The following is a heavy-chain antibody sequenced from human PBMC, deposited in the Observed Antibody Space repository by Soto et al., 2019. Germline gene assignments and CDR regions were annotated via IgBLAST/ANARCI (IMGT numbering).Heavy chain of an antibody. CDR3: ARDPAATQKDAFDI. V-gene: IGHV3-48*01. J-gene: IGHJ3*02. Sequence: EVQLVESGGGLVQPGGSLRLSCAASGFTFSSYSMNWVRQAPGKGLEWVSYISSSSSTIYYADSVKGRFTISRDNAKNSLYLQMNSLRAEDTAVYYCARDPAATQKDAFDIWGQGTMVTVSS. CDR2: ISSSSSTI. CDR1: GFTFSSYS.